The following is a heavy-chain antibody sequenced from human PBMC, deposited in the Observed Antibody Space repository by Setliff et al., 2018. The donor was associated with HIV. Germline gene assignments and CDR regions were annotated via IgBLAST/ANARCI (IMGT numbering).Heavy chain of an antibody. V-gene: IGHV4-61*09. J-gene: IGHJ4*02. CDR2: IYTSGNT. D-gene: IGHD6-19*01. Sequence: SETLSLTCTVSGASISSDNYYWSWVRQPAGKRLEWIGHIYTSGNTNYNPSLKSRITISVDTSKNQFSLKLTSVTAADTAVYYCATCSSSACHVYDYWGQGTLVTVSS. CDR3: ATCSSSACHVYDY. CDR1: GASISSDNYY.